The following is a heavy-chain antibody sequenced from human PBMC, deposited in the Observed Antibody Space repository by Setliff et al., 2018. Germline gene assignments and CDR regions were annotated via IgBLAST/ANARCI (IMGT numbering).Heavy chain of an antibody. CDR2: ITPIFETA. D-gene: IGHD1-1*01. CDR1: GGTLSGYA. CDR3: ARDSVTLGQLERRGGFRYYDMDV. Sequence: SVKVSCKASGGTLSGYAFSWVRQAPGQGLEWVGGITPIFETAHYAQKFQNRVTITADKSTSTVYMELNSLISEDTAVYLCARDSVTLGQLERRGGFRYYDMDVWGQGTTVTVSS. J-gene: IGHJ6*02. V-gene: IGHV1-69*06.